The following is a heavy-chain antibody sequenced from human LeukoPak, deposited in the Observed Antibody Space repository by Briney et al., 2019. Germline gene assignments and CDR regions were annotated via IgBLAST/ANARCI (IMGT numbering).Heavy chain of an antibody. Sequence: PGGSLRLSCAASGFTFRSDAMSWVSQAPGKGLEWVSGISGSGGTTYYADSVKGRFTISRDNSKSTLYLQMNSLRAEDTAVYYCAKHHCSSTSCYRVFDFWGQGTLVTVSS. CDR3: AKHHCSSTSCYRVFDF. V-gene: IGHV3-23*01. J-gene: IGHJ4*02. D-gene: IGHD2-2*02. CDR1: GFTFRSDA. CDR2: ISGSGGTT.